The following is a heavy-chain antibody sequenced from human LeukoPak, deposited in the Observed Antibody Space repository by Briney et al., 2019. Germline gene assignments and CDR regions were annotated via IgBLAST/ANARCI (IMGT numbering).Heavy chain of an antibody. CDR1: GFTFSSAW. D-gene: IGHD2-21*01. CDR3: TRDYSYAMAV. V-gene: IGHV3-74*01. J-gene: IGHJ6*02. Sequence: GGSLRLSCAASGFTFSSAWMHWVRQTPGKGLVWVSRINSDGSSTNYADSVKGRFTISRDNAKNMVNLQTNSLRAEDTAIYYCTRDYSYAMAVWGQGTTVTVSS. CDR2: INSDGSST.